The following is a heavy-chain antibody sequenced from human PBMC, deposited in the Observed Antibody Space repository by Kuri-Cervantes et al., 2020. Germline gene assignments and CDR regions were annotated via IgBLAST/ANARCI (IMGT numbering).Heavy chain of an antibody. CDR3: ARDRFSCSSTNCRLYYYYYGMDV. Sequence: GGSLRLSCAASGFTFSSYSMNWVRQAPGKGLEWVSYISSSSSTIYYADSVKGRFTISRDNAKNSLYLQMNSLRDEDTAVYYCARDRFSCSSTNCRLYYYYYGMDVWGQGTTVTVSS. V-gene: IGHV3-48*02. CDR2: ISSSSSTI. D-gene: IGHD2-2*01. J-gene: IGHJ6*02. CDR1: GFTFSSYS.